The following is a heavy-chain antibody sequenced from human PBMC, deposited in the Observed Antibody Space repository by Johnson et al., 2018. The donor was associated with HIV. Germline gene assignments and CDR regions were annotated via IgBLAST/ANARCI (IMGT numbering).Heavy chain of an antibody. Sequence: QVKLVESGGGVVQPGRSLRLSCAASGFTFSSYAMHWVRQAPGKGLEWVAVISYDGSNKYYADSVKGRFTISRDNSKNTLYLQMNSLKTEDTAVYYCTTGPMGAFDIWGQGTMVTVSS. V-gene: IGHV3-30*04. CDR2: ISYDGSNK. CDR1: GFTFSSYA. CDR3: TTGPMGAFDI. J-gene: IGHJ3*02. D-gene: IGHD3-16*01.